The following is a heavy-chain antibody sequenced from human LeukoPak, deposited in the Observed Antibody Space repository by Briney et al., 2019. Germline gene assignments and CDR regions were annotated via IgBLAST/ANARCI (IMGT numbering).Heavy chain of an antibody. D-gene: IGHD6-19*01. CDR1: GFTFDDYA. CDR3: AKDMVAVAGTGHLDYYYGMDV. J-gene: IGHJ6*02. CDR2: ISWNSGSI. Sequence: PGGSLRLSCAASGFTFDDYAMHWVRQAPGKGLEWVSGISWNSGSIGYADSVKGRFTVSRDNAKNSLYLQMNSLRAEDTALYYCAKDMVAVAGTGHLDYYYGMDVWGQGTTVTVSS. V-gene: IGHV3-9*01.